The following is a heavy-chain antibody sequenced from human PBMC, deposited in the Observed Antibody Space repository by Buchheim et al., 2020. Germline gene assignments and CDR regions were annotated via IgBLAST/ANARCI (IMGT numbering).Heavy chain of an antibody. J-gene: IGHJ4*02. CDR2: ISSSANS. D-gene: IGHD3-3*01. Sequence: EVQLVESGGGLVQPGGSLRLSCAASGFTFSLYSMDWVRQVPGKGLEWLSYISSSANSYYAESVKGRFTVSRDNAKNSLSLAMSDLRVEDTAVYYCARGYDFWSTAYDFWGQGT. V-gene: IGHV3-48*01. CDR1: GFTFSLYS. CDR3: ARGYDFWSTAYDF.